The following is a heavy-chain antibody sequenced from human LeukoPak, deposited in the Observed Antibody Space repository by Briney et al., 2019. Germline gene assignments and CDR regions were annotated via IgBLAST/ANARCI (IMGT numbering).Heavy chain of an antibody. D-gene: IGHD3-10*01. V-gene: IGHV4-34*01. CDR3: ARGPELLWFGELSDWFDP. J-gene: IGHJ5*02. Sequence: PSETLSLTCAVYGGSFSTYYWSWIRQPPGKGLEWIGEINHSGSTNYNPSLKSRVTISGDTSKNQFSLKLSSVTAADTAVYYCARGPELLWFGELSDWFDPWGQGTLVTVSS. CDR2: INHSGST. CDR1: GGSFSTYY.